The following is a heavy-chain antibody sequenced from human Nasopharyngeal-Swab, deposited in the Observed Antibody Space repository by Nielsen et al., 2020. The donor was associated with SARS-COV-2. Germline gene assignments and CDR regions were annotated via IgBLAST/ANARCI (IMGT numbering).Heavy chain of an antibody. V-gene: IGHV4-39*01. D-gene: IGHD5-24*01. Sequence: SETLSLTCTVSGGSISSGGYYWIWIRQPPVTGLEWIGNIDYSGRTFYNPYLKSRVSISVDTSKNQFSLKLHSVTAADTAVYYCASYLGVDGQKRFDYWGQGTLVTVSS. CDR1: GGSISSGGYY. CDR3: ASYLGVDGQKRFDY. CDR2: IDYSGRT. J-gene: IGHJ4*02.